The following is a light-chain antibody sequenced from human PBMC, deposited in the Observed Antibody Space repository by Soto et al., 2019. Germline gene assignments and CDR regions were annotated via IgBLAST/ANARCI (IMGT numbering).Light chain of an antibody. CDR2: GAS. CDR3: QQYGSSGT. J-gene: IGKJ1*01. Sequence: DIVLRQSPGTLSLSPGERATLSCRASQSGSNNYLAWYQQKPGQAPRLLIYGASNRATGIPDGFSGSGSGTDFTLTISRLEPEDFAVYYCQQYGSSGTFGQGTKVDIK. V-gene: IGKV3-20*01. CDR1: QSGSNNY.